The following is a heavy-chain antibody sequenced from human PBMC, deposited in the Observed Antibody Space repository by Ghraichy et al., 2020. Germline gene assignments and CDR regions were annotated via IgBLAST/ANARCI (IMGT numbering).Heavy chain of an antibody. J-gene: IGHJ4*01. Sequence: GESLNISCKGSGYSFSDYWISWVRQMPGKGLEWVGKIDPSDSYTDYNPSFRGLVTISVDPSINTTYLQWGSLKPSDTAMYYCARPLSPRRLEPLPFFGYWGHGPLVTAS. CDR3: ARPLSPRRLEPLPFFGY. CDR1: GYSFSDYW. V-gene: IGHV5-10-1*01. CDR2: IDPSDSYT. D-gene: IGHD1-1*01.